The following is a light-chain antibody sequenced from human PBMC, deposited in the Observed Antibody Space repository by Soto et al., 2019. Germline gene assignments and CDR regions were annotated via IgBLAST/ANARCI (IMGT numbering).Light chain of an antibody. CDR3: QQGHSTPYT. Sequence: DIHMTHSPYSLAASVGDSVTITCRASQNIRTYLNWYQQKPGRAPKLLIHSASALPSGVPSRFSGSGSGTEFTLTMGGLQPEDFATYYCQQGHSTPYTFGQGTKVDIK. CDR2: SAS. V-gene: IGKV1-39*01. J-gene: IGKJ2*01. CDR1: QNIRTY.